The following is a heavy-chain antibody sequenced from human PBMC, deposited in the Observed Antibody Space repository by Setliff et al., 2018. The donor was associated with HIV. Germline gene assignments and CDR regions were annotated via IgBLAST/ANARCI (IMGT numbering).Heavy chain of an antibody. CDR1: GFIFGDYA. CDR3: ARGPSSTHWSPGYFQH. V-gene: IGHV3-23*01. Sequence: GGSLRLSCAASGFIFGDYAMSWVRQAPGKGLEWVSAISSGDFATYFADSVKGRFTISRDNSKKTLYLQMSSLRTGDTAVYYCARGPSSTHWSPGYFQHWGQGTPVTVSS. D-gene: IGHD2-8*02. J-gene: IGHJ1*01. CDR2: ISSGDFAT.